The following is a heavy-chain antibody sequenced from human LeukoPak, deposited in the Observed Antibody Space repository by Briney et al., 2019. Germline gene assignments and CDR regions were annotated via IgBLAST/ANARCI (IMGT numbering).Heavy chain of an antibody. V-gene: IGHV3-9*01. CDR3: AKAGGFDYLAS. CDR2: ISWNSGVI. CDR1: GFSFRDYA. D-gene: IGHD2-15*01. Sequence: GGSLRLSCAASGFSFRDYAMHWVRQAPGKGLEWVSGISWNSGVIGYADSVKGRFTISRDNAKSSLYLQLNSLRAEDTALYYCAKAGGFDYLASWGQGALVTVSS. J-gene: IGHJ4*02.